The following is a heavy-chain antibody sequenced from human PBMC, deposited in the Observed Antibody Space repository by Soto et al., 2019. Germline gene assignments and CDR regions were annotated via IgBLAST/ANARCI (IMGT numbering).Heavy chain of an antibody. CDR1: GFSLSNARMG. J-gene: IGHJ4*02. V-gene: IGHV2-26*01. CDR2: IFSNDEK. CDR3: ARISSSRYSSGWYLLYPFDY. D-gene: IGHD6-19*01. Sequence: QVTLKESGPVLVKPTETLTLTCTVSGFSLSNARMGVSWIRQPPGKALEWLAHIFSNDEKSYSTSLKSRLTSAKDTSKSQVVLTMNNMDPVDTATYYCARISSSRYSSGWYLLYPFDYWGQGSLVTVSS.